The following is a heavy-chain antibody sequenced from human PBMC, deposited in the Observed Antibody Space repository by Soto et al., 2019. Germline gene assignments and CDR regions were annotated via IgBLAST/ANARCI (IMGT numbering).Heavy chain of an antibody. J-gene: IGHJ5*02. D-gene: IGHD2-15*01. CDR3: ARFLLGGNNWFDP. V-gene: IGHV4-34*01. CDR2: INHSGST. Sequence: ETLSLTCAVYGGSFSGYYWSWIRQPPGKGLEWIGEINHSGSTNYNPSLKSRVTISVDTSKNQFSLKLSSVTAADTAVYYCARFLLGGNNWFDPWGQGTLVTSPQ. CDR1: GGSFSGYY.